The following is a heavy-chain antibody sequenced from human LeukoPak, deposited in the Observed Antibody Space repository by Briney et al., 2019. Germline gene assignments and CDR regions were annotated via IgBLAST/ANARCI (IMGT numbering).Heavy chain of an antibody. CDR1: GFTFSSYG. Sequence: GGSLRLSCVGSGFTFSSYGMHWVRQAAGKGLEWVAFIRHDGSNEYYADSVKGRFTFSRDNSKNTLFLQMTRLRVEEMAVYYCAKEVHPYDSGTYYFDYWGRGTLVTVSS. J-gene: IGHJ4*02. D-gene: IGHD3-10*01. CDR3: AKEVHPYDSGTYYFDY. V-gene: IGHV3-30*02. CDR2: IRHDGSNE.